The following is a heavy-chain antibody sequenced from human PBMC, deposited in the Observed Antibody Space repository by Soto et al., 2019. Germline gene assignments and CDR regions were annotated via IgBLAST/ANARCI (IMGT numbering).Heavy chain of an antibody. V-gene: IGHV3-23*01. CDR2: ISGSGGST. Sequence: EVQLLEFGGGLVQPGGSLRLSCAASGFTFSSYAMSWVRQAPGKGLEWVSAISGSGGSTYYADSVKGRFTISRDNSKNTLYLQMNSLRAEDTAVYYCANLLPPYYDSSGSPDDAFDIWGQGTMVTVSS. CDR3: ANLLPPYYDSSGSPDDAFDI. CDR1: GFTFSSYA. D-gene: IGHD3-22*01. J-gene: IGHJ3*02.